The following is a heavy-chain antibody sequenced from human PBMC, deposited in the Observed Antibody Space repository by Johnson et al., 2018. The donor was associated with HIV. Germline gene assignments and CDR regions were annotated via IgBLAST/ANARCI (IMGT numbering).Heavy chain of an antibody. CDR2: IKSKSDGETT. CDR1: GFTFSNAW. CDR3: TPGRSGAFDI. V-gene: IGHV3-15*01. D-gene: IGHD1-26*01. J-gene: IGHJ3*02. Sequence: VQLVESGGGLVKPGGSLRLSCAASGFTFSNAWMSWVRQAPGTGLEWVGRIKSKSDGETTDYAAPVKGRFAISRDDSKNTLYVQMNSLKTEDTAVYYCTPGRSGAFDIWGQGTMVTVSS.